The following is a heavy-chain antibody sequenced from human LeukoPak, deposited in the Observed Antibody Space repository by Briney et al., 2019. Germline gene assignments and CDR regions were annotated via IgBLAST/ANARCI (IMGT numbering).Heavy chain of an antibody. D-gene: IGHD5-24*01. V-gene: IGHV3-33*06. CDR1: GFTFSSYG. J-gene: IGHJ4*02. Sequence: GRSLRLSCAASGFTFSSYGMHWARQAPGNGLEWVAVIWYDGSNKYYADSVNGRFTISRDNSKNTLYRQMNSLRAEDTAVYYCAKPIDGYNYLDYWGQGSLVTVSS. CDR2: IWYDGSNK. CDR3: AKPIDGYNYLDY.